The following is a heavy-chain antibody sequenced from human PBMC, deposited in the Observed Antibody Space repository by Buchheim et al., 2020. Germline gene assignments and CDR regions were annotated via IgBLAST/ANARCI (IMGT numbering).Heavy chain of an antibody. D-gene: IGHD4-11*01. V-gene: IGHV3-30*18. CDR1: GFTFSTYD. CDR3: AKMYGNNYADDGMDV. CDR2: ISYDGSDK. J-gene: IGHJ6*02. Sequence: QVQLVESGGGVVQPGRSLRLSCAASGFTFSTYDMPWVRQAPGKGLEWVALISYDGSDKYYADSVKGRFTISRDNSKKTLSLQMNSLRAEDTAVYYCAKMYGNNYADDGMDVWGQGT.